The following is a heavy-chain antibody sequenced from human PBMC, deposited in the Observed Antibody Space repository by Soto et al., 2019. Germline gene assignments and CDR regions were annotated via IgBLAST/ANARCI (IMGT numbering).Heavy chain of an antibody. Sequence: PGGSLRLSCAASGFTFSSYGMRWVRQAPGKGLEWVAVISYDGSNKYYADSVKGRFTISRDNSKNTLYLQMNSLRAEDTAVYYCAKDRDLDSSGYYHYYGMDVWGQGTTVTVSS. D-gene: IGHD3-22*01. CDR3: AKDRDLDSSGYYHYYGMDV. CDR1: GFTFSSYG. CDR2: ISYDGSNK. V-gene: IGHV3-30*18. J-gene: IGHJ6*02.